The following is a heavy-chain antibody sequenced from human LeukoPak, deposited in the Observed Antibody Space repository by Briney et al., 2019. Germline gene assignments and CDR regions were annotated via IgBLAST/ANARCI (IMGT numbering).Heavy chain of an antibody. CDR3: ARGGSYPNYYYYYMDV. CDR1: GYTFTGYY. J-gene: IGHJ6*03. D-gene: IGHD1-26*01. Sequence: GASVKVSCKASGYTFTGYYMHWVRQAPGQGLEWMGRINPNSGGTNYAQKFQGRVTMTRDTSISTAYMELSRLRSDDTAVYYCARGGSYPNYYYYYMDVWGQGTLVTVSS. CDR2: INPNSGGT. V-gene: IGHV1-2*06.